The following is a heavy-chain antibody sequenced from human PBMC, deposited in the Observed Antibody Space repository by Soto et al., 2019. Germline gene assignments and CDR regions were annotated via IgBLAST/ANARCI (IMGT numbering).Heavy chain of an antibody. CDR2: ISYDGSNK. D-gene: IGHD3-3*01. CDR1: GFTFSSYA. Sequence: GGSLRLSCAASGFTFSSYAMHWVRQAPGKGLEWVAVISYDGSNKYYADSVKGRFTISRDNSKNTLYLQMNSLRAEDTAVYYCARDPYYDFWSGYFGNWFDPWGQGTLVTVSS. CDR3: ARDPYYDFWSGYFGNWFDP. V-gene: IGHV3-30-3*01. J-gene: IGHJ5*02.